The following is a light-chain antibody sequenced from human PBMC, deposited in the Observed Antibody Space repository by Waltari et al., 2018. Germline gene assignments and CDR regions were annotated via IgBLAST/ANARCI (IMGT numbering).Light chain of an antibody. CDR1: QSISKY. CDR3: QHYESLPVT. Sequence: ELVLTQYPGTLSLSPGERATLSCRASQSISKYLACYQQKPGQAPRLLIYQAFSRAAGIPDRFSSSGYGTDFSLTISRLEPEDFAVYYCQHYESLPVTFGQGTKVEIK. CDR2: QAF. J-gene: IGKJ1*01. V-gene: IGKV3-20*01.